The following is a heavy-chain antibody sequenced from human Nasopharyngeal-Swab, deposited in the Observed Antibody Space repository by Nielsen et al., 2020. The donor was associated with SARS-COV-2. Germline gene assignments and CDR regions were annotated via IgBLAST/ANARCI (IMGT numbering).Heavy chain of an antibody. D-gene: IGHD3-10*01. Sequence: SETLSLTCSVSGYSISSNYYWGWIRQPPGKGPEWIGSIYPNGHTYTNPSLESRVTISVDTSNNRFSLEVRSVTAADTAVYYCARQKGVNETQDFDYWGQGTLVTVSP. CDR1: GYSISSNYY. V-gene: IGHV4-38-2*02. CDR2: IYPNGHT. J-gene: IGHJ4*02. CDR3: ARQKGVNETQDFDY.